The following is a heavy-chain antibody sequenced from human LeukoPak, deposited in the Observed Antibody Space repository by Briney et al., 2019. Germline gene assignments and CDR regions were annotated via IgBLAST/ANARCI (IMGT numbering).Heavy chain of an antibody. Sequence: SETLSLTCTVSGASLSGYYWSWIRQPPGKGLEWIAYIYYSGTTNYNPSLKSRVTVSVDTSKNQISLKLTSVTAADTAMYYCAGESHAFDIWGQGTMVTVSS. CDR3: AGESHAFDI. V-gene: IGHV4-59*01. CDR1: GASLSGYY. CDR2: IYYSGTT. J-gene: IGHJ3*02.